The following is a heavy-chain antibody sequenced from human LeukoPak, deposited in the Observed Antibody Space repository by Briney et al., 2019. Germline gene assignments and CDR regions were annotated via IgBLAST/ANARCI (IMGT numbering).Heavy chain of an antibody. V-gene: IGHV3-15*01. Sequence: GGSLRLSCAASGFSFMNAWMIWVRQTPGKGLEWVGRIKSNADGGTPDYAAPARGRFTISRDDSKNTLYLQMNSLKTEDTAVYYCTTFYHEYSPYWGRGTLVTVSS. D-gene: IGHD2/OR15-2a*01. J-gene: IGHJ4*02. CDR2: IKSNADGGTP. CDR1: GFSFMNAW. CDR3: TTFYHEYSPY.